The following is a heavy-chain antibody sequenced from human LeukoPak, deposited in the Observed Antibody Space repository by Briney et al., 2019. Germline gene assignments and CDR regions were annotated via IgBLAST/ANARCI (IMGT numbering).Heavy chain of an antibody. D-gene: IGHD3-16*02. Sequence: HSGGSLRLSCAASGFTFSSYSMNWVRQAPGKGLEWVLYISSSSSIRYYADSVKGRFTISRDNAKNSLYLQMNSLRAEDTAVYYCARGGHYDSVWGRYRQKDGFDYWGQGTLVIVSS. CDR2: ISSSSSIR. V-gene: IGHV3-48*01. CDR3: ARGGHYDSVWGRYRQKDGFDY. J-gene: IGHJ4*02. CDR1: GFTFSSYS.